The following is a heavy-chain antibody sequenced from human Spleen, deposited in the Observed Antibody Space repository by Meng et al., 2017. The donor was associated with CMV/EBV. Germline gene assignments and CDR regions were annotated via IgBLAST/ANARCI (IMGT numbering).Heavy chain of an antibody. D-gene: IGHD2-2*02. Sequence: GGSLRLSCATSGFPFHDYAMHWVRQAPGKGLEWVSGISWSSTYIAYADCVKGRFTISRDNSKNTLYLQMNSLRAEDTSVYYCARVREGYCTSTTCYTEYGMDVWGQGTTVTVSS. CDR1: GFPFHDYA. CDR2: ISWSSTYI. CDR3: ARVREGYCTSTTCYTEYGMDV. J-gene: IGHJ6*02. V-gene: IGHV3-9*01.